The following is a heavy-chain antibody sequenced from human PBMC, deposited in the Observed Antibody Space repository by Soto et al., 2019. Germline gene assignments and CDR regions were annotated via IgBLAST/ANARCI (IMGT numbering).Heavy chain of an antibody. Sequence: GGSLRLSCAASGFTFSSYGMHWVRQAPGKGLEWVAVISYDGSNKYYADSVKGRFTISRDNSKNTLYLQMNSLRAEDTAVYYRAKAIAVAGTNGMDVWGQGTTVTVSS. D-gene: IGHD6-19*01. V-gene: IGHV3-30*18. CDR3: AKAIAVAGTNGMDV. CDR1: GFTFSSYG. CDR2: ISYDGSNK. J-gene: IGHJ6*02.